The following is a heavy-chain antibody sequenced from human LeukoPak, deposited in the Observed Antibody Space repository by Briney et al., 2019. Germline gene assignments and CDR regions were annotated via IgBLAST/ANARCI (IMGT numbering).Heavy chain of an antibody. CDR2: ISSSSSTI. D-gene: IGHD1-26*01. CDR3: ARVAEWELRGPYRDAFDI. CDR1: GFTFSSYE. J-gene: IGHJ3*02. Sequence: TGGSLRLSCAASGFTFSSYETNWVRQAPGKGLEWVSYISSSSSTIYYADSVKGRFTISRDNAKNSLYLQMNSLRAEDTAVYYCARVAEWELRGPYRDAFDIWGQGTMVTVSS. V-gene: IGHV3-48*03.